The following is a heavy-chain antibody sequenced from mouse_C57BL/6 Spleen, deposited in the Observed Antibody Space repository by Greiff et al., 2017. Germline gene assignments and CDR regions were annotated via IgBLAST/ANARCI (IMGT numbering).Heavy chain of an antibody. CDR1: GFPFTDYY. Sequence: EVMLVGSGGGLVQPGGSLSLSCAASGFPFTDYYMSWVRQPPGKALEWWGFIKNKANGYTKEYSGSVMGRFTLSRYNSQSILYLQLNALRAEDSATYYCARYYYGSSYGYFDVWGTGTTVTVSS. CDR2: IKNKANGYTK. D-gene: IGHD1-1*01. V-gene: IGHV7-3*01. CDR3: ARYYYGSSYGYFDV. J-gene: IGHJ1*03.